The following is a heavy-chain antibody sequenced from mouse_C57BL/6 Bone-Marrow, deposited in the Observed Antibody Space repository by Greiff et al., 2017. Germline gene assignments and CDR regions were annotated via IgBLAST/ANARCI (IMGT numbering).Heavy chain of an antibody. CDR2: INPYNGGT. J-gene: IGHJ3*01. CDR3: ARDGYVFAY. V-gene: IGHV1-19*01. D-gene: IGHD2-2*01. CDR1: GYTFTDYY. Sequence: EVQLQQSGPVLVKPGASVKMSCKASGYTFTDYYMNWVKQSHGKSLEWIGVINPYNGGTSYNQKFKGKATLTVDKSSSTAYMELNSLTSEDSAVYYCARDGYVFAYWGQGTLVTVSA.